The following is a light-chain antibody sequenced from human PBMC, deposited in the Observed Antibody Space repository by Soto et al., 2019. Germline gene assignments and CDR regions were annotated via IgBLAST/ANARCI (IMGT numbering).Light chain of an antibody. CDR2: KAS. CDR3: QQYIHYYI. Sequence: DIQMHQSTYPLSASVGAIVTITCRATQTINTWLAWYQQKPGQGPKLLIYKASRLESGVPSRFSGSGAGTEFTLTISSLQPYDLATYYCQQYIHYYIFGQGTKLEI. CDR1: QTINTW. V-gene: IGKV1-5*03. J-gene: IGKJ2*01.